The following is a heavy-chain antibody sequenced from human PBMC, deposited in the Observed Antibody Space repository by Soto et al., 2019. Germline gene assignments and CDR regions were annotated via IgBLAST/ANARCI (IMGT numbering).Heavy chain of an antibody. Sequence: QVQLQASGPGLMKPSETLSLTCTVSGASITGSSYWSWIRQPAGKGLEWIGRFSLSGTTNYNPSLGSRVTRSADVSKNQFSLRLTSVTAADTDLYYCARGMTPPGAPAWYYFDSWGQGTLVTVSS. CDR3: ARGMTPPGAPAWYYFDS. D-gene: IGHD2-8*02. V-gene: IGHV4-4*07. CDR2: FSLSGTT. J-gene: IGHJ4*02. CDR1: GASITGSSY.